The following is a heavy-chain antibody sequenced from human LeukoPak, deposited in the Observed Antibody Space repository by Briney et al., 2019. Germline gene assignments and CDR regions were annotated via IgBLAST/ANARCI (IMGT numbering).Heavy chain of an antibody. CDR2: IKSDGRT. Sequence: GGSLRLSCAASGFALSSYWMHWVRQAPGKGLVWVSRIKSDGRTNYADSVKGRFTISRDNAKNTVSLQMNSLRTEDTGVYYCARAPSEIGGYYPEYFRHWGQGTLVIVSS. CDR1: GFALSSYW. J-gene: IGHJ1*01. CDR3: ARAPSEIGGYYPEYFRH. V-gene: IGHV3-74*01. D-gene: IGHD3-22*01.